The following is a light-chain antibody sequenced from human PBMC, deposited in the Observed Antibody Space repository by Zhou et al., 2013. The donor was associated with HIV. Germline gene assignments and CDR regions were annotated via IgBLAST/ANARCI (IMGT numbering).Light chain of an antibody. CDR3: QSYNSALRT. CDR1: QGITNY. CDR2: AAS. J-gene: IGKJ1*01. V-gene: IGKV1-27*01. Sequence: DIQMTQSPSSLSASVGDRVTITCRASQGITNYLAWYQQKPGEVPELLIYAASTLQSGVPSRFSGSGSGTDFTLTISSLQPEDVATYYCQSYNSALRTFGQGTEGGSQT.